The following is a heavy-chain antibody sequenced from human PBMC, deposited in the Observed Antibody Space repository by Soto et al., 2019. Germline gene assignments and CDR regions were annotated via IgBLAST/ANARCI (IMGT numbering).Heavy chain of an antibody. V-gene: IGHV3-9*01. D-gene: IGHD3-22*01. CDR3: VKDSESSGYLTHLDY. CDR2: LTWNGEVL. J-gene: IGHJ4*02. CDR1: GFTFDDYA. Sequence: EVQLAESGGALVQPGRSLRLSCVASGFTFDDYAIHWVRQTPGKGLEWVSGLTWNGEVLGYADSEKGRFTISRDNAKNSLYLEMNSLRPEDTALYYCVKDSESSGYLTHLDYWGQGTLVTVSS.